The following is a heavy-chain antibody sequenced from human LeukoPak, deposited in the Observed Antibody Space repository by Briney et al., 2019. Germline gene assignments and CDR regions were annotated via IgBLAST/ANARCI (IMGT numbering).Heavy chain of an antibody. V-gene: IGHV3-33*01. D-gene: IGHD4-17*01. Sequence: GGSLTLSCAASGFTFSSYDMQWLRQAPGKGREGVADIWYDGSNKYYADSVKGRFTISRDNTKNTLYLRMNSLRAEDTAGYFCARAGYGDYFDCWGEGALVTVSS. J-gene: IGHJ4*02. CDR3: ARAGYGDYFDC. CDR1: GFTFSSYD. CDR2: IWYDGSNK.